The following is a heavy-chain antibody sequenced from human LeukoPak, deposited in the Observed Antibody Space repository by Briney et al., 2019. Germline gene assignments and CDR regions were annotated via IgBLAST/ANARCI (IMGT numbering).Heavy chain of an antibody. D-gene: IGHD6-19*01. CDR3: ARDDIAVAGRVVDY. CDR2: ISKSSTYI. Sequence: PGGSLRLSCAASGFTFSSYSMNWVRQAPEKGLEWVSSISKSSTYIYYADSVKGRFTISRDNAKNSLYLQMNSLRAEDTAVYYCARDDIAVAGRVVDYWGQGTQVTVSS. J-gene: IGHJ4*02. CDR1: GFTFSSYS. V-gene: IGHV3-21*01.